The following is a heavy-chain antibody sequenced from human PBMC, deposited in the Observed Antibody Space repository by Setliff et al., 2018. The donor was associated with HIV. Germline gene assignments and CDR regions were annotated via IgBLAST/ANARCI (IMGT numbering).Heavy chain of an antibody. J-gene: IGHJ3*02. Sequence: GESLKISCKGSGYSFTRYWIGWVRQMPGKGLEWMGIIYPGDSDTRYSPSFQGHVTISPDKSIRTAYLQWSSLKASDTAMYYCALGYYYGSGRSGVFDIWGQGTMVTVSS. CDR1: GYSFTRYW. V-gene: IGHV5-51*01. CDR3: ALGYYYGSGRSGVFDI. CDR2: IYPGDSDT. D-gene: IGHD3-10*01.